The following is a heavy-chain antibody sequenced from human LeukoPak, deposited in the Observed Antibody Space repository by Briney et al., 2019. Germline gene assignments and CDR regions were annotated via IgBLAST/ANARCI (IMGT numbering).Heavy chain of an antibody. Sequence: GGSLRLSCAASGFTFSSYAMHWVRQAPGKGLEWVAVISYDGSNKYYADSVKGRFTISRDNAKNSLYLQMNSLRAEDTAVYYCASTGGYGSGTYDYYYFGMDAWGQGTTVTVSS. CDR2: ISYDGSNK. D-gene: IGHD3-10*01. V-gene: IGHV3-30*07. CDR3: ASTGGYGSGTYDYYYFGMDA. J-gene: IGHJ6*02. CDR1: GFTFSSYA.